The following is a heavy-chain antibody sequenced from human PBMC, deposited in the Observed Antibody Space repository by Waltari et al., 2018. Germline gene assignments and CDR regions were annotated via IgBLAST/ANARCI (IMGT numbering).Heavy chain of an antibody. CDR1: DYTIAPSV. V-gene: IGHV1-18*01. CDR3: ARYWTGIESADYMDV. Sequence: QVHLVQSGPEVREPGTSLRSPCKPPDYTIAPSVISRVRQAPGQGLEWMVWISPYNDKRNYAKKFQGRITMTTDMSTNTAYVDLRSLTSDDTAVYYCARYWTGIESADYMDVWGKGTTVTVSS. D-gene: IGHD2-8*02. CDR2: ISPYNDKR. J-gene: IGHJ6*03.